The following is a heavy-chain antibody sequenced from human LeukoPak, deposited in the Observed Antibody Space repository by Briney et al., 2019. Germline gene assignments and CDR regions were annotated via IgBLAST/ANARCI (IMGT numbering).Heavy chain of an antibody. CDR2: ISYDGSNK. V-gene: IGHV3-30*18. D-gene: IGHD4-17*01. CDR3: AKSDYGDYN. CDR1: GFTLSSYG. Sequence: AGGSLRLSCAASGFTLSSYGMHWVRQAPGKGLEWVAVISYDGSNKYYADSVKGRFTTSRDNSKNTLYLQMNSLRAEDTAVYYCAKSDYGDYNWGQGTLVTVSS. J-gene: IGHJ4*02.